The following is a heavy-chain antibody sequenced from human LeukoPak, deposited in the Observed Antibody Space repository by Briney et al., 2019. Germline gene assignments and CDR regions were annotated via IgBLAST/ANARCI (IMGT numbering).Heavy chain of an antibody. CDR1: GGSISSSSYY. V-gene: IGHV4-39*01. J-gene: IGHJ3*02. Sequence: SETLSLTCTVSGGSISSSSYYWGWIRQPPGEGLEWIGSIFYSGNTYYNPSLKSRVTISVDTSKNQFSVKLSSVTAADTAVYYCARLYALRFLEWSPTSRTVGDAFDIWGQGTMVAVSS. CDR3: ARLYALRFLEWSPTSRTVGDAFDI. CDR2: IFYSGNT. D-gene: IGHD3-3*01.